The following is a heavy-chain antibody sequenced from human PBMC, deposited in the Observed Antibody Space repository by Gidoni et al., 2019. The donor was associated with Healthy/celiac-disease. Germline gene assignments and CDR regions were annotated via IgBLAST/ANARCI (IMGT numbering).Heavy chain of an antibody. CDR3: ARVAIFGVVIAFDI. CDR2: ISSSSSYT. V-gene: IGHV3-11*06. CDR1: GFTFSDYY. D-gene: IGHD3-3*01. Sequence: QVKLVESGGGLVKPGGSLRLSCAASGFTFSDYYMSWIRQAPGKGLEWVSYISSSSSYTNYADSVKGRFTISRDNAKNSLYLQMNSLRAEDTAVYYCARVAIFGVVIAFDIWGQGTMVTVSS. J-gene: IGHJ3*02.